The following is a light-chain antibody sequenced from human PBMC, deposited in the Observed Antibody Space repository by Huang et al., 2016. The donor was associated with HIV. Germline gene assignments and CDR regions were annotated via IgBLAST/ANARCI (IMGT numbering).Light chain of an antibody. V-gene: IGKV4-1*01. CDR1: QSVLYTSNNKSH. CDR3: QQYYSTPLYT. Sequence: DIVLTQSPDSLAVSLGERATINCKSSQSVLYTSNNKSHLAWYQQKPGQPPTLLIDWASTRESGVPDRFSGSGSGTDFTLTIRSLQAEDVAVYYCQQYYSTPLYTFGQGTKLEIK. J-gene: IGKJ2*01. CDR2: WAS.